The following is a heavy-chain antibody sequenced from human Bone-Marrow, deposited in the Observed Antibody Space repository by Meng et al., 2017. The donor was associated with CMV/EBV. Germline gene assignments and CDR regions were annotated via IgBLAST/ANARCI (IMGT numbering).Heavy chain of an antibody. CDR1: GYTVPSYY. CDR2: INPSGGST. D-gene: IGHD3-10*01. V-gene: IGHV1-46*01. J-gene: IGHJ6*02. Sequence: ASVTVSCKASGYTVPSYYMHWVRQAPGQGLEWMGIINPSGGSTSYAQKFQGRVTMTRDTSTSTVYMELRSLRSEDTAVYYCARGSAVRGVIVYYYGMDVWGQGTTVTVSS. CDR3: ARGSAVRGVIVYYYGMDV.